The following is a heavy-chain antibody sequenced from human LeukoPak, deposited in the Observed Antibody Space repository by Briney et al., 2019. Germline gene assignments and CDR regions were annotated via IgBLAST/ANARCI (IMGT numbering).Heavy chain of an antibody. CDR1: GFTFSSYD. V-gene: IGHV3-30*02. Sequence: GGSLRLSCAASGFTFSSYDMHWVRQAPGKGLEWVAFIRYDGSNKYDADSVKGRFTISRDNSKNTLYLQMNSLRAEDTAVYYCARSRFYFDYWGQGTLVTVSS. CDR2: IRYDGSNK. J-gene: IGHJ4*02. CDR3: ARSRFYFDY.